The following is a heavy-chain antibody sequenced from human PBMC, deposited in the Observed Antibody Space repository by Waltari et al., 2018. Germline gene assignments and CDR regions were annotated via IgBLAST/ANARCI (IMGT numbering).Heavy chain of an antibody. V-gene: IGHV3-21*01. Sequence: EVQLVESGGGLVKPGGSLRLSCAASGFTFSSYSMNWVRQAPGKGLEWVSSISSSSSYIYYADSVKGRFTISRDNAKNSLYLQMNSLRAEDTAVYYCARDFESYLRDGYNDYWGQGTLVTVSS. CDR1: GFTFSSYS. D-gene: IGHD5-12*01. J-gene: IGHJ4*02. CDR3: ARDFESYLRDGYNDY. CDR2: ISSSSSYI.